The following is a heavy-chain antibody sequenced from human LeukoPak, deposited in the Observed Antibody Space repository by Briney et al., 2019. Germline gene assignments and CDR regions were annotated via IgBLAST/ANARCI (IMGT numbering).Heavy chain of an antibody. CDR3: AREDRYSGSYYAFDI. J-gene: IGHJ3*02. CDR1: GFTFRDYY. CDR2: ISSSGSTI. Sequence: GGSLRLSCAASGFTFRDYYMSWIRQAPGKGLEWVSYISSSGSTIYYADSVKGRFTISRNNAKNSLYLQMNSLRAEDTAVYYCAREDRYSGSYYAFDIWGQGTMVTVSS. V-gene: IGHV3-11*01. D-gene: IGHD1-26*01.